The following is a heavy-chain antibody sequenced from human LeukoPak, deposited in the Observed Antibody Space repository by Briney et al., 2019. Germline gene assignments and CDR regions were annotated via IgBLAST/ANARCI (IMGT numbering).Heavy chain of an antibody. Sequence: RGGSLRLSCAASGFSFAGYTMHWVRQAPGKGLEWVSLISWNGYSTSYGDSVKGRLTISRDNNKDSLYLQMNSLRTEDTALYYCARDSSGSLDYWGQGTLVTVSS. V-gene: IGHV3-43*01. CDR1: GFSFAGYT. J-gene: IGHJ4*02. CDR3: ARDSSGSLDY. CDR2: ISWNGYST. D-gene: IGHD1-26*01.